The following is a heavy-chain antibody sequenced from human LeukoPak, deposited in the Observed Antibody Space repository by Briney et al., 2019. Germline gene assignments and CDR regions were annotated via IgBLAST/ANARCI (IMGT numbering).Heavy chain of an antibody. CDR1: GFTFSNYA. V-gene: IGHV3-30*04. Sequence: GGSLRLSCAASGFTFSNYAMHWVRQAPGKGLEWVAVISYDGRNKYYADSVKGRFTISRDNSKNTLYLQMNSLRAEDTALYYCAKAGDHSYFDYWGQGTLVTVSS. J-gene: IGHJ4*02. CDR3: AKAGDHSYFDY. D-gene: IGHD4-11*01. CDR2: ISYDGRNK.